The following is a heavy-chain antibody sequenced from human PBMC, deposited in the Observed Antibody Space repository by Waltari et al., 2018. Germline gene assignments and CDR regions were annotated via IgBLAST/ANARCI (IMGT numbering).Heavy chain of an antibody. D-gene: IGHD4-4*01. CDR2: RSYDGSNK. Sequence: QVQLVESGGGVVQPGRSLRLSCAASGFTFSSYAMHWVRQAPGKGLEWVAVRSYDGSNKYYADSVKGRFTISRDNSKNTLYLQMNSLRAEDTAVYYCARDGFRAVTTSYFDYWGQGTLVTVSS. J-gene: IGHJ4*02. CDR1: GFTFSSYA. CDR3: ARDGFRAVTTSYFDY. V-gene: IGHV3-30*01.